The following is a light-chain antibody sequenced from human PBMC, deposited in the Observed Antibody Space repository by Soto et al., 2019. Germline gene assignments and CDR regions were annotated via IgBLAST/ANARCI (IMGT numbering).Light chain of an antibody. Sequence: QSVLTQPASVSGSPGQSITISCTRTSSDVGSYNLVSWYQQHPGKAPKLMIYEVSKRPSGVSNRFSGSKSGNTASLTISGLQAEDEADYYCCSYAGSSTLVFGTGTKVTVL. CDR2: EVS. CDR1: SSDVGSYNL. V-gene: IGLV2-23*02. CDR3: CSYAGSSTLV. J-gene: IGLJ1*01.